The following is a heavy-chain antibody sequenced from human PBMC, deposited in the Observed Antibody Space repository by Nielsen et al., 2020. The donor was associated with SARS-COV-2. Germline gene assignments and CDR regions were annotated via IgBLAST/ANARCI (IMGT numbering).Heavy chain of an antibody. D-gene: IGHD1-26*01. J-gene: IGHJ3*02. V-gene: IGHV4-59*01. CDR3: ARPSAAAAFDI. CDR1: GGSISSYY. Sequence: ESLKISCTVSGGSISSYYWSWIRQPPGKGLEWIGYIYYSGSTNYNPSLKSRVTISVDTSKNQFSLKLSSVTAADTAVYYCARPSAAAAFDIWGQGTMVTVSS. CDR2: IYYSGST.